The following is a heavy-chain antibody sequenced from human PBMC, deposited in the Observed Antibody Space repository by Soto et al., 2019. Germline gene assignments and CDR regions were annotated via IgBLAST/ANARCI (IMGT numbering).Heavy chain of an antibody. CDR2: IYYSGST. CDR1: AGSIISSSYY. J-gene: IGHJ4*02. Sequence: SETLSLTCTVSAGSIISSSYYWGWIRQPPGKGLEWIGSIYYSGSTYYNPSLKSRVTISVDTSKNQFSLKLSSVTGADTAVYYCARGGGRGRSLYFRDYWGLGSLV. D-gene: IGHD6-13*01. CDR3: ARGGGRGRSLYFRDY. V-gene: IGHV4-39*01.